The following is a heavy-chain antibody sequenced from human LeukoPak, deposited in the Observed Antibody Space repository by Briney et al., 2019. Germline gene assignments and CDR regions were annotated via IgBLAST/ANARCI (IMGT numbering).Heavy chain of an antibody. CDR3: TFSSYGDHVGVDAFDI. CDR1: GFTFSTYW. Sequence: PGGSLRLSCAASGFTFSTYWMHWVRQAPGKGLVWVSRINRDGSSTNYADSVKGRFTISRDNAKNTVYLQMNSLSAEDTAVYYCTFSSYGDHVGVDAFDIWGQGTMVTVSS. D-gene: IGHD4-17*01. CDR2: INRDGSST. J-gene: IGHJ3*02. V-gene: IGHV3-74*01.